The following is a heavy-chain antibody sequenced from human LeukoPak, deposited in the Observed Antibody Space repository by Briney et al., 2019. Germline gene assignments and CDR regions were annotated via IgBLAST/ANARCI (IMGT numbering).Heavy chain of an antibody. Sequence: ASVKVSCKASGYTFTGYYMHWVRQAPGQGLEWMGWINPNSGGTNYAQKFQGRVTMTRDTSTSTVYMELSSLRSEDTAVYYCARGDYYGSVYYYYYMDVWGKGTTVTISS. CDR2: INPNSGGT. J-gene: IGHJ6*03. CDR3: ARGDYYGSVYYYYYMDV. V-gene: IGHV1-2*02. D-gene: IGHD3-10*01. CDR1: GYTFTGYY.